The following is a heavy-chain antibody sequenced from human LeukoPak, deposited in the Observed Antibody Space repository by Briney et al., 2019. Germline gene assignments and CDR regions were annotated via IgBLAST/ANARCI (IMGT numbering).Heavy chain of an antibody. CDR3: AKDLGDSGWPQFDY. D-gene: IGHD6-19*01. CDR1: GLTFSSYA. Sequence: GGSLRLSCAASGLTFSSYAMSWVRQAPGKGLEWVSAISGSGGSTYYADSVKGRFTISRDNSKNTLYLQMNSLRAEDTAVYYCAKDLGDSGWPQFDYWGQGTLVTVSS. V-gene: IGHV3-23*01. CDR2: ISGSGGST. J-gene: IGHJ4*02.